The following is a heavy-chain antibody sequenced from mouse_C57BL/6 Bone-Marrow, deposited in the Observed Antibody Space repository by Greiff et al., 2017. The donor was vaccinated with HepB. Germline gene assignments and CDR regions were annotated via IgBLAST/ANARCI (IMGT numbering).Heavy chain of an antibody. J-gene: IGHJ1*03. CDR3: TRDRYYGNYGYFDV. D-gene: IGHD2-1*01. CDR2: ISSGGDYI. Sequence: EVKLQESGEGLVKPGGSLKLSCAASGFTFSSYAMSWVRQTPEKRLEWVAYISSGGDYIYYADTVKGRFTISRDNARNTLYLQMSSLKSEDTAMYYCTRDRYYGNYGYFDVWGTGTTVTVSS. CDR1: GFTFSSYA. V-gene: IGHV5-9-1*02.